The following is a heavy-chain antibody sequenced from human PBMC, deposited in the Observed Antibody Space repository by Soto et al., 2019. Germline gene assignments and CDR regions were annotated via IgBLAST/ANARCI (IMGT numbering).Heavy chain of an antibody. CDR3: VKDGYSYGPPFDYWGQGTLVTVSSVRRSVTAADTAVYYCARGRVRGVYPRANYYGMDV. CDR2: ISSNGGST. V-gene: IGHV3-64D*08. D-gene: IGHD5-18*01. Sequence: GGSLRLSCSASGFTFSSYAMHWVRQAPGKGLEYVSAISSNGGSTYYADSVKGRFTISRDNSKNTLYLQMSSLRAEDTAVYYCVKDGYSYGPPFDYWGQGTLVTVSSVRRSVTAADTAVYYCARGRVRGVYPRANYYGMDVWGQGTTVTVSS. J-gene: IGHJ6*02. CDR1: GFTFSSYA.